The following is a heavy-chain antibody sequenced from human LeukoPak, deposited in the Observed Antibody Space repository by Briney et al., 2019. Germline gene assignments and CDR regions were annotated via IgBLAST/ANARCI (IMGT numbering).Heavy chain of an antibody. Sequence: GGSLRLSCAASGFTFSSFAMSWVRQAPGKGLEWVSVISGSGGRTYYADPVKGRFTISRDNSKNTLYLQMNSLRAEDTAVYYCAKDGGGSGWYAEFDYWGQGTLVTVSS. D-gene: IGHD6-19*01. CDR3: AKDGGGSGWYAEFDY. CDR1: GFTFSSFA. J-gene: IGHJ4*02. V-gene: IGHV3-23*01. CDR2: ISGSGGRT.